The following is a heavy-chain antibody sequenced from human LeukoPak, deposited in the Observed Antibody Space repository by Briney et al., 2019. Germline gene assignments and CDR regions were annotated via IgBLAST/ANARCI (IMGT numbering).Heavy chain of an antibody. CDR1: GFTFTSYA. Sequence: GGSLRLSCAASGFTFTSYAMSWVRQAPGKGLEWVSTISDSSDRTYYADSVKGRFTISRDNSKNTLYLQMNCLRAEDTAVYSCALCRLPFYGMDVWGQGTTVTVSS. J-gene: IGHJ6*02. D-gene: IGHD2-2*01. CDR3: ALCRLPFYGMDV. CDR2: ISDSSDRT. V-gene: IGHV3-23*01.